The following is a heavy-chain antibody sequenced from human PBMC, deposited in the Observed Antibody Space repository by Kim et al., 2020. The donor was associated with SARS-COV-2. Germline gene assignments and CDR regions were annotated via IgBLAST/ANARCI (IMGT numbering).Heavy chain of an antibody. CDR1: GYSFATFW. D-gene: IGHD3-10*02. Sequence: GESLKISCKASGYSFATFWIAWVRQMPGKGLEWMGIIYPSDSECRYSPTFQGQVTFSADKSISTAYLQRNSLKASDTAIYYCARLLGSGSFFYDSWGQGTLVTVSS. CDR2: IYPSDSEC. V-gene: IGHV5-51*01. CDR3: ARLLGSGSFFYDS. J-gene: IGHJ5*01.